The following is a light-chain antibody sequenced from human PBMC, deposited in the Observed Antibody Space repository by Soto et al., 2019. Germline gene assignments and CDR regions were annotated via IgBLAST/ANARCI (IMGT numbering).Light chain of an antibody. Sequence: QSALTQPASVSGSPGQSITISCTGTSSDVGRYNYVSWYQQHPGKAPKLTIYDVSNRPSGVSSRFSGSKSGNTASLTISGLQAEDEADYYCSSFTSSSTYVFGTGTKVIVL. CDR3: SSFTSSSTYV. CDR2: DVS. J-gene: IGLJ1*01. V-gene: IGLV2-14*01. CDR1: SSDVGRYNY.